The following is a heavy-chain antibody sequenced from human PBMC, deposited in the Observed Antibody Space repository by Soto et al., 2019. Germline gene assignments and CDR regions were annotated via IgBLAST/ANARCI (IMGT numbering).Heavy chain of an antibody. V-gene: IGHV3-7*05. J-gene: IGHJ4*02. CDR1: GFTFSNYW. Sequence: GGPLRLASAASGFTFSNYWMSWVRQAPGKGLEWVANIKQDESEKYYVDSVKGRFTISRDNAKNSLYLQMNSLRPEDTAVYYCARALWTTAFWGRGTLVTVSS. D-gene: IGHD1-1*01. CDR2: IKQDESEK. CDR3: ARALWTTAF.